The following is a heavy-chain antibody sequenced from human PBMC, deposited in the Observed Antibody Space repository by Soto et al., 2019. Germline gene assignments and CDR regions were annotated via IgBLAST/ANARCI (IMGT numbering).Heavy chain of an antibody. D-gene: IGHD1-1*01. Sequence: QVQLQQWGAGLLKPSETLSLTCAVYGGSLSGYYGNWIRQSPGKGLEWIGEINHSGSTNYNPSLKSRVTISIHTSKNQFSLQLSSVTAADTAVYYCARTRNLDVWGQGTTVIVSS. J-gene: IGHJ6*02. V-gene: IGHV4-34*01. CDR2: INHSGST. CDR3: ARTRNLDV. CDR1: GGSLSGYY.